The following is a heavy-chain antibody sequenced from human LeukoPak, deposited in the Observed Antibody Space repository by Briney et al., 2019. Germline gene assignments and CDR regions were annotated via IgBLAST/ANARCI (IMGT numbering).Heavy chain of an antibody. Sequence: GGSLRLSCAASGFTFSSYSMNWVRQAPGKGLEWVSSISSSSSYIYYADSVKGRFTISRDNAKNSLYLQMNSLRAEDTAVYYCARPPAPYSSSTSCYLGYWGHGTLVTVSS. CDR2: ISSSSSYI. CDR3: ARPPAPYSSSTSCYLGY. J-gene: IGHJ4*01. D-gene: IGHD2-2*01. V-gene: IGHV3-21*01. CDR1: GFTFSSYS.